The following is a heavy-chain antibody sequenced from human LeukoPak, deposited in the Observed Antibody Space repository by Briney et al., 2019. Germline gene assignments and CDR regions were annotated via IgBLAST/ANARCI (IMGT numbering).Heavy chain of an antibody. D-gene: IGHD1-26*01. CDR3: ARSNFGWSGSYYYFDY. CDR1: GGSFSGYY. V-gene: IGHV4-34*01. CDR2: INHSGST. J-gene: IGHJ4*02. Sequence: SETLSLTCAVYGGSFSGYYWSWIRQPPGKGLEWIGEINHSGSTNYNPSLKSRVTISVDTSKNQFSLKLSSVTAADTAVYYCARSNFGWSGSYYYFDYWGQGTLVTVSS.